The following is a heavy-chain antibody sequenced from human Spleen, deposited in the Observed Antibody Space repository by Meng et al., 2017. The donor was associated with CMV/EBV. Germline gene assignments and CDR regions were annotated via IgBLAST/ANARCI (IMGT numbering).Heavy chain of an antibody. CDR2: INPNSGGT. J-gene: IGHJ4*02. Sequence: ASVKVSCKASEYTFTGYYMHWVRQAPGQGLEWMGWINPNSGGTNYAQKFQGRVTMTRDTSISTAYMELSRLRSDDTAVYYCARGTTYSYYFDSWGQGTLVTVSS. V-gene: IGHV1-2*02. D-gene: IGHD5-18*01. CDR3: ARGTTYSYYFDS. CDR1: EYTFTGYY.